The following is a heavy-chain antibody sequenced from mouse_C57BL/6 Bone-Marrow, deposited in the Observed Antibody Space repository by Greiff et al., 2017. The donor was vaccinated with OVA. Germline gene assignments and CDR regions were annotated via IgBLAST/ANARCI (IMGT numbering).Heavy chain of an antibody. D-gene: IGHD2-3*01. Sequence: LMESGGGFVKPGGSLKLSCAASGFTFSSYAMSWVRQTPEKRLEWVATISDGGSYTYYPDNVKGRFTISRDNAKNNLYLQMSHLKSEDTAMYYCARAGYYPYWGQGTTLTVSS. J-gene: IGHJ2*01. V-gene: IGHV5-4*01. CDR1: GFTFSSYA. CDR2: ISDGGSYT. CDR3: ARAGYYPY.